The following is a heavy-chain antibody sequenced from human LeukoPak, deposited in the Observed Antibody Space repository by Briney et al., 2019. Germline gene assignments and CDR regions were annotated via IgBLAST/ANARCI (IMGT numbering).Heavy chain of an antibody. V-gene: IGHV3-74*01. CDR3: AKDHYWSIDY. J-gene: IGHJ4*02. Sequence: PGGSLRLSYAASGFDFSSNWMHWVRHAPGQGLVWVSRIKGDGISTNYADSVKGRFTISRDIAKNTLYLQMNSLRAEDTGVYYCAKDHYWSIDYWGRGTLVTVSS. D-gene: IGHD3-3*01. CDR1: GFDFSSNW. CDR2: IKGDGIST.